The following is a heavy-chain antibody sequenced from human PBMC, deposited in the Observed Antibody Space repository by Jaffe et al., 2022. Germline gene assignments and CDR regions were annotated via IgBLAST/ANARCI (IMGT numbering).Heavy chain of an antibody. CDR3: ARVWGSYSDAFDI. D-gene: IGHD3-16*01. J-gene: IGHJ3*02. V-gene: IGHV4-38-2*01. CDR1: GYSISSGYY. CDR2: IYHSGST. Sequence: QVQLQESGPGLVKPSETLSLTCAVSGYSISSGYYWGWIRQPPGKGLEWIGSIYHSGSTYYNPSLKSRVTISVDTSKNQFSLKLSSVTAADTAVYYCARVWGSYSDAFDIWGQGTMVTVSS.